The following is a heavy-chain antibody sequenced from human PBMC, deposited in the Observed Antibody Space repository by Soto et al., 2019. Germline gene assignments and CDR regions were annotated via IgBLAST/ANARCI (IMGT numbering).Heavy chain of an antibody. CDR2: IRSKAYGGTT. CDR1: GFTFGDYA. V-gene: IGHV3-49*03. D-gene: IGHD3-3*01. CDR3: TRDCGIYDFWSGLGPRKNAIDY. Sequence: GSLRLSCTASGFTFGDYAMSWFRQAPGKGLEWVGFIRSKAYGGTTEYAASVKGRFTISRDDSKSIAYLQMNSLKTEDTAVYYCTRDCGIYDFWSGLGPRKNAIDYWGQETLVTVSS. J-gene: IGHJ4*02.